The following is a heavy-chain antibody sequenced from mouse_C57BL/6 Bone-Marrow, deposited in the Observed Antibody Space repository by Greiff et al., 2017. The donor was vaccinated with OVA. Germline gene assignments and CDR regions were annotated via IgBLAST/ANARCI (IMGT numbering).Heavy chain of an antibody. CDR3: ARENWSFDY. CDR2: IDPSDSYT. D-gene: IGHD4-1*01. CDR1: GYTFTSYW. J-gene: IGHJ2*01. V-gene: IGHV1-69*01. Sequence: QVQLQQPGAELVMPGASVKLSCKASGYTFTSYWMHWVKQRPGQGLEWIGEIDPSDSYTNYNQKFKGKSTLTVDKSSSTAYMQLSSLTSEDSAVYYCARENWSFDYGGRGTTLTVSS.